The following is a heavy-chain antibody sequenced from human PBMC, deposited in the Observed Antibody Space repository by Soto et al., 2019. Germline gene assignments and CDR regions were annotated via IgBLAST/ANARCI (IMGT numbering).Heavy chain of an antibody. D-gene: IGHD3-10*01. CDR2: INAGNGNT. V-gene: IGHV1-3*01. CDR3: ARDSYYGSGSQRYYYMDV. CDR1: GYTFTSYA. Sequence: ASVKVSCKASGYTFTSYAMHWVRQAPGQRLEWMGWINAGNGNTKYSQKFQGRVTITRDTSASTAYMELSSLRSEDTAVYYCARDSYYGSGSQRYYYMDVWGKGTTVTV. J-gene: IGHJ6*03.